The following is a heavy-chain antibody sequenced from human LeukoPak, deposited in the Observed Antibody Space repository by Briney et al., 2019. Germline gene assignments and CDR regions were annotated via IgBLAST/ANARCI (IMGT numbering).Heavy chain of an antibody. CDR1: GFTFSSYA. J-gene: IGHJ4*02. CDR3: AKAGTYGPKYYFDY. CDR2: ISGSGGST. V-gene: IGHV3-23*01. Sequence: GGSLRLSCAASGFTFSSYAMSWVRQAPGKGLEWVSAISGSGGSTYYADSVKGRFTISRDNAKNSLYLQMNSLRAEDTALYYCAKAGTYGPKYYFDYWGQGTLVTVSS. D-gene: IGHD3-10*01.